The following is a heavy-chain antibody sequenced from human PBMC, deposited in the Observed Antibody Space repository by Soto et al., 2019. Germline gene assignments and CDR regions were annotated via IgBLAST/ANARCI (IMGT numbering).Heavy chain of an antibody. V-gene: IGHV3-7*01. J-gene: IGHJ4*02. CDR3: ARDGGTYFDY. CDR2: IKPDGSAT. D-gene: IGHD3-16*01. Sequence: GGSLSLSCAVSGFTFGSYWMNWVRLIPGKGLEWVAYIKPDGSATYYVDSVKGRFTISRDNAKNSLYLQMNSLRVEDTSVYYCARDGGTYFDYWGQGTLVTVSS. CDR1: GFTFGSYW.